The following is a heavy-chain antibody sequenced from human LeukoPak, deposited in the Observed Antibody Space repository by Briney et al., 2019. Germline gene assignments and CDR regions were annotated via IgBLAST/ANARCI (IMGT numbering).Heavy chain of an antibody. Sequence: SETLSPTCTVSGGSISSYYWSWIRQPPGKGLEWIGYIYYSGSTNYNPSLKSRVTISVDTSKNQFSLKLSSVTAADTAVYYCARLPGIAAAEDYYYYGMVVWGQGTTVTVSS. CDR1: GGSISSYY. CDR2: IYYSGST. D-gene: IGHD6-13*01. CDR3: ARLPGIAAAEDYYYYGMVV. J-gene: IGHJ6*02. V-gene: IGHV4-59*08.